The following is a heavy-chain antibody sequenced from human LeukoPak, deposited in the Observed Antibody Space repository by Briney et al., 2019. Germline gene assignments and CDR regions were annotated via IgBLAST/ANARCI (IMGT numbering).Heavy chain of an antibody. CDR2: TYYRSKWYS. CDR3: ARYPTGWYLGY. D-gene: IGHD6-19*01. V-gene: IGHV6-1*01. CDR1: GDSVSSSTAA. Sequence: SQTLSLTCAISGDSVSSSTAAWNWVMQSPSRGLEWLGRTYYRSKWYSDYAVSVRGRITINPDTSKNQFSLQLSSVTPEDTAVYYCARYPTGWYLGYWGQGTLVTVSS. J-gene: IGHJ4*02.